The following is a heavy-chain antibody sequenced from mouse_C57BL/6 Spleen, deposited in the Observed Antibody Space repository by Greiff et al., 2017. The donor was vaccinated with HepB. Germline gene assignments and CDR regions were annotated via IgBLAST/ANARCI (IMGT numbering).Heavy chain of an antibody. Sequence: QVQLKQSGAELVRPGASVTLSCKASGYTFTDYEMHWVKQTPVHGLEWIGAIDPETGGTAYNQKFKGKAILTADKSSSTAYMELRSLTSEDSAVYYCTRRDYYGSSWGYFDYWGQGTTLTVSS. J-gene: IGHJ2*01. CDR2: IDPETGGT. D-gene: IGHD1-1*01. V-gene: IGHV1-15*01. CDR3: TRRDYYGSSWGYFDY. CDR1: GYTFTDYE.